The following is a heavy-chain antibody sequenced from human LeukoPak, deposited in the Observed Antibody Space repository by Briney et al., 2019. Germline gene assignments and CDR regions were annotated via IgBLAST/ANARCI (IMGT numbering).Heavy chain of an antibody. CDR1: GYSFPNYW. CDR3: ARSRAEKVPVWGSYRHHDAFDI. CDR2: IYPGDSDT. D-gene: IGHD3-16*02. V-gene: IGHV5-51*01. J-gene: IGHJ3*02. Sequence: RGESLKISCKGSGYSFPNYWIGWVRQMPGKGLEWMGIIYPGDSDTTYKPSFQGQVTISADKSISTAYLQRSSLKASDTAMYYCARSRAEKVPVWGSYRHHDAFDIWGQGTRVTVSP.